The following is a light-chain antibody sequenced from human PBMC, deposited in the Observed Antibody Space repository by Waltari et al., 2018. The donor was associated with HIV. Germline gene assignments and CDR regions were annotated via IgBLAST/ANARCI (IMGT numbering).Light chain of an antibody. V-gene: IGLV1-47*01. CDR2: RNN. CDR1: SSNLGSTY. J-gene: IGLJ2*01. Sequence: QSVLTQPPSASGTPGQRVTISCSGSSSNLGSTYVYWYQQFPGTAPKLVIYRNNQRPSGVPDRFSGSKSGTSASLAISGLRSGDEADYYCATWDDSLSGVVFGGGTKLTVL. CDR3: ATWDDSLSGVV.